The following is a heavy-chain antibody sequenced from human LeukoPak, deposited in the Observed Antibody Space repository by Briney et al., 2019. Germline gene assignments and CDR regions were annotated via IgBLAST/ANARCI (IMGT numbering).Heavy chain of an antibody. V-gene: IGHV4-4*07. CDR1: GRSIRSVY. Sequence: SETLSLTCTVSGRSIRSVYWNWIRQSAGKGLEWIGRIYATDLTNYNPSLKSRVTLSVDMSKNELSLTLKSVTAADTAVYYCARGFGSGTSPIDLWGQGALVAVSS. J-gene: IGHJ5*02. D-gene: IGHD3-10*01. CDR3: ARGFGSGTSPIDL. CDR2: IYATDLT.